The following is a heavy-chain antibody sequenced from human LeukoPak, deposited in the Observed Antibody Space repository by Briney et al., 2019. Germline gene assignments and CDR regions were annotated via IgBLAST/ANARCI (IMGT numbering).Heavy chain of an antibody. CDR1: GYTFTSYG. CDR2: ISAYNGNT. J-gene: IGHJ4*02. V-gene: IGHV1-18*01. CDR3: AREGSSSWYELDY. Sequence: ASVKVSCKAAGYTFTSYGISWVRQAPGQGLEWMGWISAYNGNTNYAQKFQGRVTMTTDTSTGIVYMELRSLTSDDTAVYYCAREGSSSWYELDYWGQGTLVTVSS. D-gene: IGHD6-13*01.